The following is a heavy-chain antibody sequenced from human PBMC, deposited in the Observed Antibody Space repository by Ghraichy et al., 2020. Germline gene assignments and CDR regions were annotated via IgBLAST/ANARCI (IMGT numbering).Heavy chain of an antibody. J-gene: IGHJ3*02. D-gene: IGHD5-18*01. Sequence: SQTLSLTCAVYVWSFSGYYWSWIRQPPGKGLEWIGEINPPGTTNNSPSLKSRLTMLVDTSKNQFSLKLKSVTAADTAVYYCARRRELWSAAEGDAFDMWGQGTMVTVSS. CDR1: VWSFSGYY. CDR2: INPPGTT. V-gene: IGHV4-34*01. CDR3: ARRRELWSAAEGDAFDM.